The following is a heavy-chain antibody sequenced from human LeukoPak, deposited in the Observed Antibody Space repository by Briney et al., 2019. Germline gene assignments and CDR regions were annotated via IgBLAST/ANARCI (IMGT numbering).Heavy chain of an antibody. CDR2: IYYSGST. V-gene: IGHV4-31*03. CDR1: GGSISSGGYY. J-gene: IGHJ4*02. CDR3: ASSDLRGPLLGY. D-gene: IGHD2-21*01. Sequence: SETLSLTCTVSGGSISSGGYYWSWIRQHQGKGLEWIGYIYYSGSTCYNPSLKSRVTISVDTSKNQFSLKPSSVTAADTAVYYCASSDLRGPLLGYWGQGTLVTVSS.